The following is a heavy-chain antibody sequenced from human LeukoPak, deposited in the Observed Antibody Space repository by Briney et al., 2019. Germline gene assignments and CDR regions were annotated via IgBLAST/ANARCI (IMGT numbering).Heavy chain of an antibody. CDR1: GGSISSYY. CDR3: ARDRPNYDILTGYSTHYGMDV. CDR2: IYYSGST. D-gene: IGHD3-9*01. J-gene: IGHJ6*02. V-gene: IGHV4-59*12. Sequence: PSETLSLTCTVSGGSISSYYWSWLRQPPGKGLEWIGYIYYSGSTYYNPSLKSRVTISVDTSKNQFSLKLSSVTAADTAVYYCARDRPNYDILTGYSTHYGMDVWGQGTTVTVSS.